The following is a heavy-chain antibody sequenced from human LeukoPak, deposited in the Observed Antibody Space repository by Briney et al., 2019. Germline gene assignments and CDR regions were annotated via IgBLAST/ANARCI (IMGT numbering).Heavy chain of an antibody. V-gene: IGHV4-59*01. J-gene: IGHJ3*02. D-gene: IGHD2-21*01. Sequence: SETLSLTCTVSGGSISSYSWSWIRQPPGKGLEWIGYIYYSGSTNYNPSLKSRVTISVDASKDQFSLKLSSVTAADTAVYYCARDSQVVDGFDIWGQGTMVTVSS. CDR1: GGSISSYS. CDR3: ARDSQVVDGFDI. CDR2: IYYSGST.